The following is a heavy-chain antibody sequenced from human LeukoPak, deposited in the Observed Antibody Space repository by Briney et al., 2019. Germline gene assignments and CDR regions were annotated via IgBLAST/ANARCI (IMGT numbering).Heavy chain of an antibody. Sequence: GGSLRLSCAASGFTFSSYSMNWVRQAPGKGLEWVSSISSSSSYIYYADSVKGRFTISRDNAKNSLYLQMNSLRAEDTAVYYCARGRLIAVAVDDAFDIWGQGTMVTVSS. V-gene: IGHV3-21*01. CDR2: ISSSSSYI. CDR1: GFTFSSYS. J-gene: IGHJ3*02. D-gene: IGHD6-19*01. CDR3: ARGRLIAVAVDDAFDI.